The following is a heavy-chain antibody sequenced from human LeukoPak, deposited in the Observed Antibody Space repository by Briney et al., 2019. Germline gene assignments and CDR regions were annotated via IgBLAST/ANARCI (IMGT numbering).Heavy chain of an antibody. D-gene: IGHD3-3*01. CDR3: ARDKGPTYYDFWSGLDAFDI. CDR1: GFTFSSYS. V-gene: IGHV3-21*01. CDR2: ISSSSSYI. Sequence: PGGSLRLSCAASGFTFSSYSMNWVRQAPGKGLEWVSSISSSSSYIYYADSVKGRFTISRDNAKNSLYLQMNSLRAEDTAVYYCARDKGPTYYDFWSGLDAFDIWGQGTMVTVSS. J-gene: IGHJ3*02.